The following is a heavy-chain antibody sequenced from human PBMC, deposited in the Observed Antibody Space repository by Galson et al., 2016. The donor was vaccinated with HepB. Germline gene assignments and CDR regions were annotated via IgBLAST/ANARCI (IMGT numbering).Heavy chain of an antibody. CDR2: MVDSGST. D-gene: IGHD3-10*01. Sequence: SETLSLTCTVSGASISSYYWSWIRQPPGEGLEWIAYMVDSGSTNYNPSLKSRVTISVDTSKNRLSLRLTSVTAADTAVYYCARLVGEEDYWGQGTLVTVSS. V-gene: IGHV4-59*08. CDR3: ARLVGEEDY. J-gene: IGHJ4*02. CDR1: GASISSYY.